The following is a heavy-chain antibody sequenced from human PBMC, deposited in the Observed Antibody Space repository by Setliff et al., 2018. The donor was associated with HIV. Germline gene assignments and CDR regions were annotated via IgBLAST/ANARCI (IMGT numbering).Heavy chain of an antibody. Sequence: SGPTLVNPTQTLTLTCTFSGFSLSTSGMCVSWIRQPPGKALEWLARIDWDDDKYYSTSLKTRLTISKDTSKNQVVLTMTNMDPVDTATYYCARIDLGDYVWGSYRYAAFDIWGQGTMVTVSS. CDR3: ARIDLGDYVWGSYRYAAFDI. CDR2: IDWDDDK. CDR1: GFSLSTSGMC. V-gene: IGHV2-70*11. J-gene: IGHJ3*02. D-gene: IGHD3-16*02.